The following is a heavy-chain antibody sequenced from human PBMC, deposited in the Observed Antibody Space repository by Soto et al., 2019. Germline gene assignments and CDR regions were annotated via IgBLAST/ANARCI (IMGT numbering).Heavy chain of an antibody. D-gene: IGHD3-9*01. CDR2: ISAYNGNT. J-gene: IGHJ4*02. Sequence: ASVKVSCKASGYTFTSYGISWVRQAPGQGLEWMGWISAYNGNTNYAQKLQGRVTMTTDTSTSTAYMELRSLRSDDTAVYYCARVQRYFDWLLSYFDYWGQGTLVTVSS. CDR3: ARVQRYFDWLLSYFDY. CDR1: GYTFTSYG. V-gene: IGHV1-18*01.